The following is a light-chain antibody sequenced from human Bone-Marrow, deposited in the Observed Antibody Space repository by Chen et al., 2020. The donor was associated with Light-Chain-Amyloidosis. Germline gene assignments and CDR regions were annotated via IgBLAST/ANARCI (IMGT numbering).Light chain of an antibody. CDR3: QSYQGSSQGV. CDR2: EDD. V-gene: IGLV6-57*01. J-gene: IGLJ3*02. CDR1: SGSIATNY. Sequence: NFMLTQPHSVSESPRKTVIISCTRSSGSIATNYVQWYQQRPGSPPTTVIYEDDQRPSGVPDRFSGSIDRSSNSASRTISGLKTEDEADYYCQSYQGSSQGVFGGGTKLTVL.